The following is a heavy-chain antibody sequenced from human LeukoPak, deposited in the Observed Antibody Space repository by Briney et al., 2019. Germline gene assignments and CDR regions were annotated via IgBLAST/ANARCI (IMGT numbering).Heavy chain of an antibody. V-gene: IGHV4-4*02. Sequence: SGTLSLTCAVSGGSISGGKWWSWVRQPPGKGLEWIGEISHSGNPNYNPSLMSRLTISVDTSKNQFSLKLSSVTAADTAVYYCARTSDCSGGSCYFDYWGQGTLVTVSS. CDR2: ISHSGNP. CDR3: ARTSDCSGGSCYFDY. J-gene: IGHJ4*02. CDR1: GGSISGGKW. D-gene: IGHD2-15*01.